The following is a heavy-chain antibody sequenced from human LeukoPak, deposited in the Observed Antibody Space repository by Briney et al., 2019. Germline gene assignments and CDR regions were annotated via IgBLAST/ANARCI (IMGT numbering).Heavy chain of an antibody. CDR1: GGSISSGGYY. Sequence: PSQTLSLTCTVSGGSISSGGYYWRWIRQPPGKGLEWIGYIYHSGSTYYNPSLKSRVTISVDRSKNQFSLKLSSVTAADTAVYYCARVRQQLVLYYYYYYMDVWGKGTTVTVSS. CDR2: IYHSGST. D-gene: IGHD6-13*01. V-gene: IGHV4-30-2*01. J-gene: IGHJ6*03. CDR3: ARVRQQLVLYYYYYYMDV.